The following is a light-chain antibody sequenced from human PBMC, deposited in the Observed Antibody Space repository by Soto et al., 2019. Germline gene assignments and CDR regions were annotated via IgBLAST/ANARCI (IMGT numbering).Light chain of an antibody. CDR2: EVS. CDR3: CSYTSTSPLYV. Sequence: QSALTQPASVSGSPGQSITISCTGTSPDVGGYSYVSWYQQHPGKAPKLLISEVSNQPSGVSNRFSGSKSGNTASLTISGLQAEDEADYYCCSYTSTSPLYVFGTGTKLTVL. J-gene: IGLJ1*01. V-gene: IGLV2-14*01. CDR1: SPDVGGYSY.